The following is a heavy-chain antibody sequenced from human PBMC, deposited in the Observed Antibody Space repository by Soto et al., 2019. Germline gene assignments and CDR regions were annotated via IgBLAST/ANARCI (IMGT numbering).Heavy chain of an antibody. Sequence: LSLTCSVSGGSITGYCWNWVRQPPERGLEWIGYLCSTGQNGYNPSLNSRGTISLDTSKNQFSLHLRSVTATDTATYFCAKWTNTWPTSEYWGQGTPVTVSS. CDR3: AKWTNTWPTSEY. CDR1: GGSITGYC. V-gene: IGHV4-4*08. D-gene: IGHD2-8*01. J-gene: IGHJ4*02. CDR2: LCSTGQN.